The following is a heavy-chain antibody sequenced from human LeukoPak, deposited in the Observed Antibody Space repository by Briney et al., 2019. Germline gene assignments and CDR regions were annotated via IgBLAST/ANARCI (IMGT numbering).Heavy chain of an antibody. J-gene: IGHJ4*02. CDR3: VRDWNGDYFDY. CDR2: IHTSGNT. V-gene: IGHV4-61*02. D-gene: IGHD1-1*01. Sequence: SETLSLTCIVSGDSVSSGTYYWTWLRQPAGKGLKWIGRIHTSGNTNYSPSLKSRVTISRDTSKNQFSLRLTSVTAADTAVYYCVRDWNGDYFDYWGQGTLVTVSS. CDR1: GDSVSSGTYY.